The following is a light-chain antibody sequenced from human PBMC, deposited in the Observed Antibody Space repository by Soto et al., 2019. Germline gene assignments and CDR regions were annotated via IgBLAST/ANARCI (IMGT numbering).Light chain of an antibody. CDR1: SSDVGSYNL. CDR2: EVS. CDR3: CSYAGSTTLI. J-gene: IGLJ1*01. Sequence: QSALTQPASVSGSPGQSITISCTGTSSDVGSYNLVSWYQQHPGKAPKLMIYEVSKRPSGVSNRFSGSKSGNTASLTISGLQAEDEADYHCCSYAGSTTLIFGTGTKVTVL. V-gene: IGLV2-23*02.